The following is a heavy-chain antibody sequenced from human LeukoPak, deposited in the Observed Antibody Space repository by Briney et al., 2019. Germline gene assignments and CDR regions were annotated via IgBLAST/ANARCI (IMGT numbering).Heavy chain of an antibody. CDR1: GGSINSGDYY. CDR2: IYYSGST. J-gene: IGHJ6*03. Sequence: SETLSLTCTVSGGSINSGDYYWSWIRQPPGKGLEWIGYIYYSGSTYYNPSLKSRVTISIDTSKNQSSLKLSSVTAADTAVYYCARTKGNYYYMDVWGKGTTVTVSS. V-gene: IGHV4-30-4*08. CDR3: ARTKGNYYYMDV. D-gene: IGHD2-8*01.